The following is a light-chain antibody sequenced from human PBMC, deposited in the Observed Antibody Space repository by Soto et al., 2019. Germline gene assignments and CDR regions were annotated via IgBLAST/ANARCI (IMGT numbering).Light chain of an antibody. V-gene: IGKV1-9*01. J-gene: IGKJ1*01. CDR1: QDIAIY. CDR2: AAS. Sequence: IQLTQSPSSLSASVGDRVTITCRASQDIAIYLAWYQQKPGEAPKLLIYAASTLQSGVPSRFSGGGSGTEFTLTISSLQSEDFAVYYCQQYNNWPPRTFGQGTKVDIK. CDR3: QQYNNWPPRT.